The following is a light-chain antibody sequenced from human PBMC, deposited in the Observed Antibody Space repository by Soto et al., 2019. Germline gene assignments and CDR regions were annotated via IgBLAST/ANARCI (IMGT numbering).Light chain of an antibody. CDR2: TDD. Sequence: HSVLTQPPSASGTPGQRVTISCSGSTSNIGSDYVYWFQQLPGTAPRLLIYTDDQRPSGVPDRFSGSKSGNTASLAISGLRSEDEAEYCCAVWDDRLSTWVFGGGTKLTVL. CDR1: TSNIGSDY. J-gene: IGLJ3*02. CDR3: AVWDDRLSTWV. V-gene: IGLV1-47*02.